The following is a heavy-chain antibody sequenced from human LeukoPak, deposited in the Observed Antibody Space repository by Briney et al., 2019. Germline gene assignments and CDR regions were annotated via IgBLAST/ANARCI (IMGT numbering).Heavy chain of an antibody. D-gene: IGHD2-21*01. J-gene: IGHJ4*02. CDR3: ARDDCGDTCYPGGY. V-gene: IGHV1-3*01. CDR1: GYIFTKYV. CDR2: IKAGYGDT. Sequence: ASVKVSCKASGYIFTKYVVHWVRQAPGQRPDWMGWIKAGYGDTKYSQNFQDRLTITRDTSASTVYMEQSSLTSEDTALYYCARDDCGDTCYPGGYWGQGTLVTVSS.